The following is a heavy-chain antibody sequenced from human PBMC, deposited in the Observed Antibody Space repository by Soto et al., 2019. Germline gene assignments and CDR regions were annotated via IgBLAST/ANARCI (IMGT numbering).Heavy chain of an antibody. J-gene: IGHJ4*02. CDR3: ATPHIVVLTATPDY. Sequence: QVQLVESGGGVVQPGRSLRLSCAASGFTFSSYGMHWVRQAPGKGLEWVAVISYDGSNKYYADSVKGRFTISRDNXXNTLYLQMNSLRAEDTAVYYCATPHIVVLTATPDYWGQGTLVTVSS. CDR2: ISYDGSNK. CDR1: GFTFSSYG. V-gene: IGHV3-30*03. D-gene: IGHD2-21*02.